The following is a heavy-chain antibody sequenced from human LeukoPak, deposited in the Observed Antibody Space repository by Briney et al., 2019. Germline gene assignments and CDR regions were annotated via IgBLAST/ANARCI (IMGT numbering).Heavy chain of an antibody. V-gene: IGHV1-69*06. D-gene: IGHD3-22*01. CDR3: ARDLGQYYDTSDNWFDP. CDR2: IIPIFGTA. Sequence: SVKVSCKASGGTFSSYAISWVRQAPGQGLEWMGGIIPIFGTANYAQKFQGRVTITADKSTSTAYMELSSLRSEDTAVYYCARDLGQYYDTSDNWFDPWGQGTLVTVSS. CDR1: GGTFSSYA. J-gene: IGHJ5*02.